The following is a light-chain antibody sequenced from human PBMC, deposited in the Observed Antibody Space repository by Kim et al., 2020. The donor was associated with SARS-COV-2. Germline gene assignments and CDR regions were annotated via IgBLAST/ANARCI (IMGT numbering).Light chain of an antibody. CDR1: SGDVGAYNR. J-gene: IGLJ2*01. Sequence: QSALTQPPSVSGSPGQSVTISCSGTSGDVGAYNRVSWYHQPPGTAPKLVIYEVNNRPSGVPDRFSGSKSGNTASLTISGLQSEDEGNYYCSSDTTRSTIIFGGGTQLTFL. V-gene: IGLV2-18*02. CDR3: SSDTTRSTII. CDR2: EVN.